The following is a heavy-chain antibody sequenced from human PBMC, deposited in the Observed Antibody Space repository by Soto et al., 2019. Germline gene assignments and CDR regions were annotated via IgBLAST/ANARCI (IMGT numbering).Heavy chain of an antibody. J-gene: IGHJ5*02. D-gene: IGHD3-22*01. CDR1: GGTISGYC. CDR2: IYYSGST. CDR3: ARVIGITMIVDGCFDP. Sequence: LEPLSLTCTVSGGTISGYCGSWLGKNTGKGLEWIGYIYYSGSTNYNPSLKSRVTISVDTSKNQFSLKLSSVTAADTAVYFCARVIGITMIVDGCFDPWGQGTLVTVSS. V-gene: IGHV4-59*01.